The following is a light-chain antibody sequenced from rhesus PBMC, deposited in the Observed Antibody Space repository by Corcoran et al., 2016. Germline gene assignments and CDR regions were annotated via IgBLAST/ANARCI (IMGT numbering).Light chain of an antibody. CDR2: FAS. V-gene: IGKV3-35*01. CDR1: QSVSNN. J-gene: IGKJ2*01. CDR3: QQESNWPYS. Sequence: EIVMTQSPATLSLSPGERATLSCRASQSVSNNLAWYHQTPGQSPRLLISFASNRATGIPDRFSGSGSGTDLTLTISSLEPEDVGVYYCQQESNWPYSFGQGTKVEIK.